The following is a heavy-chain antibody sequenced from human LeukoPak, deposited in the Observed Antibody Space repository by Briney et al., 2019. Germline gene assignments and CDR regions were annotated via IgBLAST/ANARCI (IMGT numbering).Heavy chain of an antibody. J-gene: IGHJ5*02. CDR1: GLTFGDYA. D-gene: IGHD2-2*03. CDR3: TRDPGYCSSTSCHNWFDP. Sequence: PGRSLRLSCTASGLTFGDYAMSWVRQAPGKGLEWEGFIRSKAYGGTTEYAASVKGRFTISRDDSKSIAYLQMNSLKTEDTAVYYCTRDPGYCSSTSCHNWFDPWGQGTLVTVSS. CDR2: IRSKAYGGTT. V-gene: IGHV3-49*04.